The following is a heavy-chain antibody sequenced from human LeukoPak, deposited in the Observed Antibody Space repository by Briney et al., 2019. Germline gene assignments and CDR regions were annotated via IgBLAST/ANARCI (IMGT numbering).Heavy chain of an antibody. CDR3: ARTPDPSSGWYIWYFDL. J-gene: IGHJ2*01. Sequence: SETLSLTCTVSGGSISSYYWSWIRQPPGKGLEWIGYIYYSGSTNYNPSLKSRVTISVDTSKNQFSLKLSSVTAADTAVYYCARTPDPSSGWYIWYFDLWGRGTLVTVSS. CDR1: GGSISSYY. D-gene: IGHD6-13*01. V-gene: IGHV4-59*01. CDR2: IYYSGST.